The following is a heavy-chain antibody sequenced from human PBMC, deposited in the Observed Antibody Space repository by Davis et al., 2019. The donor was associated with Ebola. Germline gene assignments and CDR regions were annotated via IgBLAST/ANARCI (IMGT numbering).Heavy chain of an antibody. CDR3: ARGLSGTYGFDY. J-gene: IGHJ4*02. CDR1: GFTFSSYS. CDR2: ISSSSSYI. D-gene: IGHD1-26*01. Sequence: GGSLRLSCAASGFTFSSYSMNWVRQAPGKGLEWVSSISSSSSYIYYADSVKGRFTISRDNAKNTLFLQMNSLRVDDTAVYYCARGLSGTYGFDYWGQGTLVTVSS. V-gene: IGHV3-21*01.